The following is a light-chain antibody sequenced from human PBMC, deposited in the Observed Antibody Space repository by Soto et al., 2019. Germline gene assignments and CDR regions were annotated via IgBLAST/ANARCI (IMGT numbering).Light chain of an antibody. CDR3: QKYEKSPLT. J-gene: IGKJ4*01. Sequence: EIVLTQSPSTLSLSPGDRATLSCRASQSISRYFLAWYQQKPGQAPRLLIYDASNMATGVPDRFSGSESGTDFTLTISRLEYEDFAVYHCQKYEKSPLTFGGGTKVEIK. CDR2: DAS. CDR1: QSISRYF. V-gene: IGKV3-20*01.